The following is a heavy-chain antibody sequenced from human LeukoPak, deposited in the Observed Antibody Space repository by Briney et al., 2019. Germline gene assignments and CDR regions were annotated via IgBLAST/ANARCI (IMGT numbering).Heavy chain of an antibody. J-gene: IGHJ4*02. CDR1: GFTFSSYS. Sequence: PGGSLRLSCAASGFTFSSYSMNWVRQAPGKGLEWVAVISYDGSNKYYADSVKGRFTISRDNSKNTLYLQMNSLRAEDTAVYYCAREARGYGDLFFDYWGQGTLVTVSS. D-gene: IGHD4-17*01. CDR3: AREARGYGDLFFDY. V-gene: IGHV3-30*03. CDR2: ISYDGSNK.